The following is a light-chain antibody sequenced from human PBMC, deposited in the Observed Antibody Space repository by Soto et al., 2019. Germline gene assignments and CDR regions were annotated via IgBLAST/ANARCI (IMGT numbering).Light chain of an antibody. CDR3: QEYGSSRT. CDR1: QTVGSNY. Sequence: EIVLTQSPGALSLSPGERATLSCRASQTVGSNYLGWYQQKPGQAPRLLIYGASNRATGIPARFSGSGSGTDVTLTSSMLEPEDFAVYYCQEYGSSRTFGQGTKVEIK. J-gene: IGKJ1*01. V-gene: IGKV3-20*01. CDR2: GAS.